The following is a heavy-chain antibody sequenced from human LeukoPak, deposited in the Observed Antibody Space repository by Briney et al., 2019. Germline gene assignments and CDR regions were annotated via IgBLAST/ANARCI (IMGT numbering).Heavy chain of an antibody. V-gene: IGHV4-61*02. D-gene: IGHD6-13*01. CDR1: GGSISGGSFY. CDR3: ARGGDSSSWSVDY. CDR2: IYASGST. Sequence: SETLSLTCTVSGGSISGGSFYWTWIRQPAGKGLEWIGRIYASGSTNYNSSLKSRVTISVDTSKNQFSLRLSSVTAADTAVYYCARGGDSSSWSVDYWGQGTLVTVSS. J-gene: IGHJ4*02.